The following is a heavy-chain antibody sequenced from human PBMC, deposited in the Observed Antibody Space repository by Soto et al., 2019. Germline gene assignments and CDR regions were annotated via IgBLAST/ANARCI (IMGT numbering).Heavy chain of an antibody. D-gene: IGHD6-19*01. J-gene: IGHJ4*02. Sequence: EVQLVESGGGLVQPGGSLRLSCAASGFSFSNYWMHWVRQGPGKGLVWVSRINNDGSSTSYADSVKGRFTSSRDNAKNTLYLQMNSLRAEDTAVYYCASGSGWYSPDYWGQGTLVTVSS. CDR2: INNDGSST. V-gene: IGHV3-74*01. CDR3: ASGSGWYSPDY. CDR1: GFSFSNYW.